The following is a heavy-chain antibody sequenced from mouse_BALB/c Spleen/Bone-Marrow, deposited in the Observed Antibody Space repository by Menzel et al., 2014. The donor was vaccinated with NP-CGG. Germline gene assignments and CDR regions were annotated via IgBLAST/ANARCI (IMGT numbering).Heavy chain of an antibody. CDR3: ARGGNYYAMDY. CDR1: GFSLTGYG. V-gene: IGHV2-6-7*01. CDR2: IWGDGST. D-gene: IGHD2-1*01. Sequence: QVQLQQPGPGLVAPSQSLSITCTVSGFSLTGYGVNWVRQPPGKGLEWLGVIWGDGSTDYNSALKSRLSISKDNSKSQVFLKMNSLQTDDTARYYCARGGNYYAMDYWGQGTSVTVSS. J-gene: IGHJ4*01.